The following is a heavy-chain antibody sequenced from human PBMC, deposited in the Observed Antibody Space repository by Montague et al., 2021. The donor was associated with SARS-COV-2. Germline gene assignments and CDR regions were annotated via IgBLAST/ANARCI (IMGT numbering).Heavy chain of an antibody. Sequence: SVKVSCKASGYTLTSYDIHWVRQATGQGLKWMGWVNPNSGNTGYAQRFQGRVTMTRNTSISTAYMELSSLRSEDTAVYYCARGRITMVRGVIIDNLFDYWGQGTLVTVSS. CDR1: GYTLTSYD. CDR3: ARGRITMVRGVIIDNLFDY. J-gene: IGHJ4*02. V-gene: IGHV1-8*01. CDR2: VNPNSGNT. D-gene: IGHD3-10*01.